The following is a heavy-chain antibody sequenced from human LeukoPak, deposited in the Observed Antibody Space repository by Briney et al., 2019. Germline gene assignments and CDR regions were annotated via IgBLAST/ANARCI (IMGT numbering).Heavy chain of an antibody. CDR2: MNPNSGNT. D-gene: IGHD1-26*01. CDR1: GYTFTSYD. V-gene: IGHV1-8*03. Sequence: PVASVKVSCKASGYTFTSYDINWVRQATGQGLEWMGWMNPNSGNTGYAQKFQGRVTITRNTSISTAYMELSSLRSEDTAVYYCARDYSGSYFSSTHAFDIWGQGTMVTVSS. J-gene: IGHJ3*02. CDR3: ARDYSGSYFSSTHAFDI.